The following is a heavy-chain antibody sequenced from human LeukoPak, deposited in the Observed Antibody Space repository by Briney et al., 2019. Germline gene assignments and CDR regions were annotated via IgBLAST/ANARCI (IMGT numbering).Heavy chain of an antibody. CDR3: VKPLGSAGYGYYFDY. CDR1: AXTFSNYA. Sequence: GGSLRLSCSASAXTFSNYAMHWVRQAPGKGLEYVSAITSNGGSTYYADSVKGRFTISRDNSKNTLYLQMGSLRVEDTALYYCVKPLGSAGYGYYFDYWGQGTLVTVSS. CDR2: ITSNGGST. D-gene: IGHD5-12*01. V-gene: IGHV3-64D*08. J-gene: IGHJ4*02.